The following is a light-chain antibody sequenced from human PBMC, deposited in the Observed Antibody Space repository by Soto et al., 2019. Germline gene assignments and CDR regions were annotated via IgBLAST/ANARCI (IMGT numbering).Light chain of an antibody. V-gene: IGKV1-17*01. J-gene: IGKJ4*01. CDR2: AAS. Sequence: DIQMTQSPSSLSASVGDRVTITCRASQDIRNDLDWYQQKPGKAPKRLIYAASSLQNGATSRFSGSGSGTEFTLTISSLQPEDFATYYCLQRDTYSVGGGTKVEIK. CDR1: QDIRND. CDR3: LQRDTYS.